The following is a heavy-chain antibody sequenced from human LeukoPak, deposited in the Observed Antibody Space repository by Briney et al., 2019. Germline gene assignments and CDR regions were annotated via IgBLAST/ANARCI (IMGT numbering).Heavy chain of an antibody. V-gene: IGHV3-7*03. CDR3: ARSSYSSSSSV. D-gene: IGHD6-6*01. Sequence: GGSLRLSCAVSGFTFSGFWMSWPRQAPGKGLEWVASINSDGSEGYYADVVKGRFTISRDNAKNSLYLQINSLRAEDTAMYYCARSSYSSSSSVWGQGTMVTVSS. J-gene: IGHJ3*01. CDR1: GFTFSGFW. CDR2: INSDGSEG.